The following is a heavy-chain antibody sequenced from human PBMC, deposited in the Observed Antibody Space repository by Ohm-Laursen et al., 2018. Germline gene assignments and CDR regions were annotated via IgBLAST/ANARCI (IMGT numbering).Heavy chain of an antibody. J-gene: IGHJ4*02. CDR2: ISYDGSNK. Sequence: SLRLSCTASGFTFSSYGMHWVRQAPGKGLEWVAVISYDGSNKYYADSVKGRFTISRDNSKNTLYLQMNSLRAEDTAVYYCVKDRGIAAAGIALNFDYWGQGTLVTVSS. CDR1: GFTFSSYG. D-gene: IGHD6-13*01. CDR3: VKDRGIAAAGIALNFDY. V-gene: IGHV3-30*18.